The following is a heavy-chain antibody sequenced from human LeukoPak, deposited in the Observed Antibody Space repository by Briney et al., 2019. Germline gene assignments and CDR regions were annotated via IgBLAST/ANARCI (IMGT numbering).Heavy chain of an antibody. CDR1: GYTFTSYG. V-gene: IGHV1-18*01. D-gene: IGHD4-11*01. J-gene: IGHJ4*02. Sequence: ASVKVSCKASGYTFTSYGISWVRQAPGQGLEWMGWISAYNGNTNYAQKLQGRVTMTTDISTSTAYMELRSLRSDDTAVYYCARDKEGYYSNHEESFDYWGQGTLVTVSS. CDR3: ARDKEGYYSNHEESFDY. CDR2: ISAYNGNT.